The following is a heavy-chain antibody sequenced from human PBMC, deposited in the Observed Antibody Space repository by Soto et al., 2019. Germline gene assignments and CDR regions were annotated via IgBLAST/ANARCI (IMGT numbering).Heavy chain of an antibody. CDR3: ARVPGRL. D-gene: IGHD3-10*01. Sequence: QVVETGGGLIQPGTSLTLSCAASGFSVSRHYMTWVRQAPGKGLGGVSFVYSGGATFYADSVKGRFILSRDDSQNTMYLQMNNLRAEDTAVYYCARVPGRLWGRGTLVTVAS. V-gene: IGHV3-53*02. CDR1: GFSVSRHY. CDR2: VYSGGAT. J-gene: IGHJ4*02.